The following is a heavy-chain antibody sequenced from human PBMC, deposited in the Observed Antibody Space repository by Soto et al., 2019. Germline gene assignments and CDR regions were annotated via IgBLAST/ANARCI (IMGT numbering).Heavy chain of an antibody. CDR2: ISYDGSNK. CDR3: AKSPYSTVTTLGIDY. V-gene: IGHV3-30*18. J-gene: IGHJ4*02. D-gene: IGHD4-17*01. Sequence: PGGSLRLSCAASGFTFSSYGMHWVRQAPGKGLEWVAVISYDGSNKYYADSVKGRFTISRDNSKNTLYLQMNSLRAEDTAVYYCAKSPYSTVTTLGIDYWGQGTLVTVSS. CDR1: GFTFSSYG.